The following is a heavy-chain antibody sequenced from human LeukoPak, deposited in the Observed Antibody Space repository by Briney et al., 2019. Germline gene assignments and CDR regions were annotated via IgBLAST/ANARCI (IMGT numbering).Heavy chain of an antibody. CDR2: IYYSGST. CDR1: GGSISSSSYY. D-gene: IGHD5-24*01. Sequence: SQTLSLTCTVSGGSISSSSYYWGWIRQPPGKGLEWIGSIYYSGSTYYNPSLKSRVTISVDTSKNQFSLKLSSVTAADTAVYYCASLFGGDGYNDYWGQGTLVTVSS. CDR3: ASLFGGDGYNDY. J-gene: IGHJ4*02. V-gene: IGHV4-39*07.